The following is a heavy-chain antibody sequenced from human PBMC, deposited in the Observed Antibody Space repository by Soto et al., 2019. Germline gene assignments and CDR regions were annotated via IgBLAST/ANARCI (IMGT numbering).Heavy chain of an antibody. V-gene: IGHV4-31*03. CDR3: ARDADYGDSQGIDY. J-gene: IGHJ4*02. D-gene: IGHD4-17*01. Sequence: QVQLQESGPGLVKPSQTLSLTCTVSGGSISSGGYYWSWIRQHPGKGLEWIGYIYYSGSTYYNPSLKSRVTXXVXPXXNQFSLKLSSVTAADTAVYYCARDADYGDSQGIDYWGQGTLVTVSS. CDR2: IYYSGST. CDR1: GGSISSGGYY.